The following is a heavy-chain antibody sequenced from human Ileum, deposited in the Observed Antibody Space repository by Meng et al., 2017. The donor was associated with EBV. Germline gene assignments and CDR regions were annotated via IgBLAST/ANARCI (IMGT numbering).Heavy chain of an antibody. CDR3: ARDGYSSGSD. Sequence: QVQLQESGAGLVKPSETLCLTCSVSGGSVSSGGNYRSWIRLPPGKGLGWIGYIYNSGSTNYNPSLKSRVTISVDTSKNQFSLKLSSVTAADTAVYYCARDGYSSGSDWGQGTLSPSPQ. CDR2: IYNSGST. V-gene: IGHV4-61*08. J-gene: IGHJ4*02. CDR1: GGSVSSGGNY. D-gene: IGHD6-19*01.